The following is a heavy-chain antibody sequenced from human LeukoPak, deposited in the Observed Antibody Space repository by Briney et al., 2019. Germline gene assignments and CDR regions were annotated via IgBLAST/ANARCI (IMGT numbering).Heavy chain of an antibody. Sequence: ASVKVSCKASGYTFTGYYMHWVRQAPGQGLEWMGRINPNSGGTNFAQKFQGRVTMTRDTSISTAYMELSRLRSDDTAVYCCARVRGVSTRYYYYGMDVWGQGTTVTVSS. V-gene: IGHV1-2*06. CDR2: INPNSGGT. CDR1: GYTFTGYY. D-gene: IGHD2-8*02. CDR3: ARVRGVSTRYYYYGMDV. J-gene: IGHJ6*02.